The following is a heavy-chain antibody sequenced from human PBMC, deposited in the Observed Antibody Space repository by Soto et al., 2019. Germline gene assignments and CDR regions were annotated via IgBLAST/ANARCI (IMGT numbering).Heavy chain of an antibody. CDR2: ISSSGSTI. Sequence: PGGSLRLSCAASGFTFSSYEMNWVRQAPGKGLEWVSYISSSGSTIYYADSVKGRFTISRDNAKNSLYLQMNSLRAEDTAVYYCARVPRYNWNYGAFDIWGQGTMVTVSS. CDR1: GFTFSSYE. J-gene: IGHJ3*02. V-gene: IGHV3-48*03. D-gene: IGHD1-7*01. CDR3: ARVPRYNWNYGAFDI.